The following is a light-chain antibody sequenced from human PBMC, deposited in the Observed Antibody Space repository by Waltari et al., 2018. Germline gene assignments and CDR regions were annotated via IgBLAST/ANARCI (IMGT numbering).Light chain of an antibody. V-gene: IGLV3-10*01. CDR3: YSTDTSGNHV. CDR2: EDN. J-gene: IGLJ2*01. CDR1: ALPTKY. Sequence: SYELTQPPSVSVSPGQTARITCSGDALPTKYAYWYQQKSGQAPVLVIYEDNRRPTGIPERFSASTSGTMATMTISGAQVEDEADYYCYSTDTSGNHVFGGGTKLTVL.